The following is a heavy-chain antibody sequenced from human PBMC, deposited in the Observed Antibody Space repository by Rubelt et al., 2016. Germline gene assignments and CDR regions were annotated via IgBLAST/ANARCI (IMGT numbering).Heavy chain of an antibody. CDR2: IWYDGSNK. J-gene: IGHJ4*02. D-gene: IGHD6-6*01. CDR3: TSDRYSSSSRPSDY. V-gene: IGHV3-33*01. CDR1: TFSSYG. Sequence: TFSSYGMHWVRQAPGKGLEWVAVIWYDGSNKYYADSVKGRFTISRDNSKNTLYLQMNSLRAEDTAVYYCTSDRYSSSSRPSDYWGQGTLVTVSS.